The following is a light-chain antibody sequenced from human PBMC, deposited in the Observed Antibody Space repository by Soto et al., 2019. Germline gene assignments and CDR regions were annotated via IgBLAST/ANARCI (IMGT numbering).Light chain of an antibody. V-gene: IGLV2-11*01. CDR3: CSFAGNYISV. CDR2: DLS. CDR1: SSDVGGYNY. J-gene: IGLJ1*01. Sequence: QSALTQLLSVSGSPGQSVTIACTGTSSDVGGYNYISWYLQHPGKAPKVTSYDLSNRPSGVPDLFSGLKSGDTASLTISGLQLEDEADYSCCSFAGNYISVLGTGNKFTVL.